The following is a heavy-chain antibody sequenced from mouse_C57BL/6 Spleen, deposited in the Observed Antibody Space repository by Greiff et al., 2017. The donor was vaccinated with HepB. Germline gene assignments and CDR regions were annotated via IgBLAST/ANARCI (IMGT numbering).Heavy chain of an antibody. CDR3: ARREGDIYYSYYYAMDY. D-gene: IGHD1-1*01. Sequence: QVQLQQPGAELVKPGASVKLSCKASGYTFTSYWMQWVKQRPGQGLEWIGEIDPSDSYTNYNQKFKGKATLTVDTSSSTAYMQLSSLTSEDSAVYYCARREGDIYYSYYYAMDYWGQGTSVTVSS. V-gene: IGHV1-50*01. J-gene: IGHJ4*01. CDR2: IDPSDSYT. CDR1: GYTFTSYW.